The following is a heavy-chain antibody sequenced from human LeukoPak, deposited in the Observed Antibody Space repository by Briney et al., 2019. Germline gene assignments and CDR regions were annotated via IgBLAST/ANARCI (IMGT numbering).Heavy chain of an antibody. Sequence: GGSLRLSCAASGFTFSDYYMSWIRQAPGKGLEWISYISSGSSYTNYADSVKGRFTISRDNAKNSLYLQMNSLGAEDAAVYYCARGHKWFDPWGQGTLVTVSS. V-gene: IGHV3-11*06. J-gene: IGHJ5*02. CDR3: ARGHKWFDP. CDR1: GFTFSDYY. CDR2: ISSGSSYT.